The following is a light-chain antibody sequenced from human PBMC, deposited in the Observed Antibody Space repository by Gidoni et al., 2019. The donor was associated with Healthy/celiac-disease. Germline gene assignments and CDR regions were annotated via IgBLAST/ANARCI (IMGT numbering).Light chain of an antibody. CDR3: HQTHSSPFT. CDR2: HAS. CDR1: QSISIY. V-gene: IGKV1-39*01. Sequence: DIQVIQSPSSLSASVGDRLSITCRTSQSISIYVNWYQQRPGKAPKLLIQHASTLQNGVPSRFSGSGSGTEFTLTLSSLQPEDIATYYCHQTHSSPFTFGQGTKVEIK. J-gene: IGKJ4*01.